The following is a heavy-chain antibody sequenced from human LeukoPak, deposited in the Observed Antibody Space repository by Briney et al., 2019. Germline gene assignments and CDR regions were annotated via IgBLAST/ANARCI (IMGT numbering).Heavy chain of an antibody. D-gene: IGHD1-26*01. CDR2: ISYDGSNK. V-gene: IGHV3-30-3*01. J-gene: IGHJ4*02. CDR3: VRGEIVGPEIDY. CDR1: GFTFSSYA. Sequence: GGSLRLSCAASGFTFSSYAMHWVRQAPGKGLEWVAVISYDGSNKYYADSVKGRFTISRDNAKNTLFLQMNGLRADDTAVYYCVRGEIVGPEIDYWGQGTLVTVSS.